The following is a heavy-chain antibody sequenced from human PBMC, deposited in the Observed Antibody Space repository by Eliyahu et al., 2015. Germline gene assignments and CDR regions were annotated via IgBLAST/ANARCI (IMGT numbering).Heavy chain of an antibody. D-gene: IGHD6-19*01. V-gene: IGHV4-4*02. Sequence: QVQLQESGPGLVKPSGTLSLTCAVSGGSISSRNWWSWVRQAPGKGLEWIGEIWHSGSTNSTMSLKSRVTISVDKSKNQFSLKLSSVTAADTAVYYCARIPVDGKYFDYWGQGTLVTVSS. CDR2: IWHSGST. CDR3: ARIPVDGKYFDY. CDR1: GGSISSRNW. J-gene: IGHJ4*02.